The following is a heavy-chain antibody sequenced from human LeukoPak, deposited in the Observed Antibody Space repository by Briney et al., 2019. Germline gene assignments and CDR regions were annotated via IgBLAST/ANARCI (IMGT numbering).Heavy chain of an antibody. CDR1: GFTFSSYG. J-gene: IGHJ4*02. D-gene: IGHD4-17*01. CDR3: AKLTTADYGDYFDY. V-gene: IGHV3-30*18. CDR2: ISYDGSNK. Sequence: GGSLRLSCAASGFTFSSYGMHWVRQAPGKGLEWVAVISYDGSNKYYADSVKGRFTISRDNSKNALYLQMNSLRAEDTAVYYCAKLTTADYGDYFDYWGQGTLVTVSS.